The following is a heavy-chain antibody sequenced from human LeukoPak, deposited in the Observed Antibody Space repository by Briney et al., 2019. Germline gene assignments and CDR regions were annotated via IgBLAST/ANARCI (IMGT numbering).Heavy chain of an antibody. Sequence: SETLSLTCTVSGGSISSYYWSRIRQPPGKGLERIGYIYYSGSTNYNPSLKSRVTISVDTSKNQFSLKLSSVTAADTAVYYCSSRDGGYTDYGMDVWGQGTTVTVSS. CDR1: GGSISSYY. J-gene: IGHJ6*02. D-gene: IGHD1-26*01. V-gene: IGHV4-59*01. CDR2: IYYSGST. CDR3: SSRDGGYTDYGMDV.